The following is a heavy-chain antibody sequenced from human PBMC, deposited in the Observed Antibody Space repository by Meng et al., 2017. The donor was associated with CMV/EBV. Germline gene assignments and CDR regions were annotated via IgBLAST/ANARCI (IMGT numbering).Heavy chain of an antibody. J-gene: IGHJ5*02. V-gene: IGHV4-34*01. Sequence: QVPLQQWGAGLLKPSETLSLTCAVYGGSFSGYYWSWIRQPPGKGLEWIGEINHSGSTNYNPSLKSRVTISVDTSKNQFSLKLSSVTAADTAVYYCARGVGGWFDPWGQGTLVTVSS. CDR3: ARGVGGWFDP. CDR2: INHSGST. CDR1: GGSFSGYY. D-gene: IGHD1-26*01.